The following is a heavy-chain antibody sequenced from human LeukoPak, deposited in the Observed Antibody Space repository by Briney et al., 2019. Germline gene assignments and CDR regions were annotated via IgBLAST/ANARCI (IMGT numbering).Heavy chain of an antibody. Sequence: GASVKVSCKASGYTFTSYDINWVRQATGQGLEWMGWMNPNSGNTGYAQKFQGRVTITRNTSISTAYMELSRLTSDDTAVYYCARAGGRSWFDPWGQGTLATVSS. V-gene: IGHV1-8*03. CDR3: ARAGGRSWFDP. CDR2: MNPNSGNT. CDR1: GYTFTSYD. J-gene: IGHJ5*02.